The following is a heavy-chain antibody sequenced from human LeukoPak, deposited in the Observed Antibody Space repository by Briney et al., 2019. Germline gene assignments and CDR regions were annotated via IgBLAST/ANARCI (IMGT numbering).Heavy chain of an antibody. CDR3: ARGGSPFY. J-gene: IGHJ4*02. Sequence: TGESLRLSCAGSGFSFSSHWLHWVRQVPGKGLDWVARINGDGIAINYADSVKGRFTISRDNAKNTVYLQMNSLRVEDTAVFYCARGGSPFYWGRGTPVTVSS. CDR2: INGDGIAI. V-gene: IGHV3-74*01. CDR1: GFSFSSHW. D-gene: IGHD3-10*01.